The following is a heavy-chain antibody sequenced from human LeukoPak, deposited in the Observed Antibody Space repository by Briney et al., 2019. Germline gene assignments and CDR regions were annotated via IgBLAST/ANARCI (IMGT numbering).Heavy chain of an antibody. D-gene: IGHD6-6*01. CDR3: ARYSSSHYYFDY. J-gene: IGHJ4*02. CDR1: GYTFTNYD. CDR2: MTPNSGNT. Sequence: ASVKVSCKASGYTFTNYDINWVRQATGQGLEWMGWMTPNSGNTGYAQKFQGRVTITRNTSISTAYMELSSLRSEDTAVYYCARYSSSHYYFDYWGQGTLVTVSS. V-gene: IGHV1-8*03.